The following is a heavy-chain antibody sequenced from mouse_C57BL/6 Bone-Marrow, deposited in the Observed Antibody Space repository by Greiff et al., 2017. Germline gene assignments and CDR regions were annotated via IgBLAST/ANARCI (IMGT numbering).Heavy chain of an antibody. J-gene: IGHJ2*01. CDR1: GYTFTSSW. CDR2: LDPSDSYT. Sequence: VQLQQPGAELVMPGASVKLSCKASGYTFTSSWMHWVKQRPGQGLEWIGELDPSDSYTNYNQKFKGKSTLTVDKSSSTAYMQLSSLTSEDSAVYYCARDSGTTLFDYWGQGTTLTVSS. D-gene: IGHD4-1*01. CDR3: ARDSGTTLFDY. V-gene: IGHV1-69*01.